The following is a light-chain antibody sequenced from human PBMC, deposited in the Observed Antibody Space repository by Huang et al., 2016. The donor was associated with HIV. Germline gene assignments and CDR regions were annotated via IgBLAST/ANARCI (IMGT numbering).Light chain of an antibody. CDR1: QSVSSY. CDR2: DAS. CDR3: QQRSNWAPIT. V-gene: IGKV3-11*01. J-gene: IGKJ4*01. Sequence: EIVLTQSPAILSLSPGERATLSCRASQSVSSYLAWYPQKPGQAPRLLIYDASNRATGIPARFSGSGSGTDFTLTISSLGPEDFAVYYCQQRSNWAPITFGGGTKVEIK.